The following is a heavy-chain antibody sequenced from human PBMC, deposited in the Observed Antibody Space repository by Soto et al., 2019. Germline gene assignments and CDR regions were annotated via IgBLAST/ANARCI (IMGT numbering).Heavy chain of an antibody. J-gene: IGHJ3*02. CDR3: ARDRGDFWSGYYMPDAFDI. Sequence: EVQLVETGGGLIQPGGSLRLSCAASGFTVSSNYMSWVRQAPGKGLEWVSVIYSGGSTYYADSVKGRFTISRDNSKKTLYLQMNSLRAEDTAVYYCARDRGDFWSGYYMPDAFDIWGQGTMVTVSS. CDR1: GFTVSSNY. D-gene: IGHD3-3*01. V-gene: IGHV3-53*02. CDR2: IYSGGST.